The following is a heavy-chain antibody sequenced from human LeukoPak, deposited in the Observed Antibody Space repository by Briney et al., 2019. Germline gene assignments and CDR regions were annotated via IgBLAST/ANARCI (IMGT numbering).Heavy chain of an antibody. CDR1: GGSISSGDYY. J-gene: IGHJ4*02. Sequence: PSETLSLTCTVSGGSISSGDYYWSWIRQPPGKGLEWIGYIYYSGSTYYNPSLKCRVTISVDTSKNQFSLKLSSVTAADTAVYYCAREGSSSKGFDYWGQGTLVTVSS. CDR2: IYYSGST. CDR3: AREGSSSKGFDY. D-gene: IGHD6-6*01. V-gene: IGHV4-30-4*08.